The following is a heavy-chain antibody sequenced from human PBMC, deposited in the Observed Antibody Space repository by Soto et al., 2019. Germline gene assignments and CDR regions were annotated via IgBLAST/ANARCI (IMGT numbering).Heavy chain of an antibody. D-gene: IGHD4-17*01. CDR3: AKVKGEDYGDFAVDY. J-gene: IGHJ4*02. CDR2: ISGSDEST. Sequence: EVQLLESGRGLEQRGGSLRLSCVVSGFTFRSYAMSWVRQAPGKGLEWVSGISGSDESTYYADSVRGWFTISRDNSKNALYLQMNVLRGEDTAVYYCAKVKGEDYGDFAVDYWGQGTLVTVSS. V-gene: IGHV3-23*01. CDR1: GFTFRSYA.